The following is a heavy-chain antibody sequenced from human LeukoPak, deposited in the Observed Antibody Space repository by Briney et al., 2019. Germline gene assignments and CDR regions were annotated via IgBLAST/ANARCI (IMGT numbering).Heavy chain of an antibody. D-gene: IGHD3-3*01. Sequence: GESLKISCKGSGSSFTSYWIGWVRQMPGKGLERMGIIYPGDSDTRYSTSFQGQVTISADKSISTAYPQWSSLKASDTAMYYCARHPYYDFWSGYSNWFDPWGQGTLVTVSS. CDR1: GSSFTSYW. CDR3: ARHPYYDFWSGYSNWFDP. J-gene: IGHJ5*02. V-gene: IGHV5-51*01. CDR2: IYPGDSDT.